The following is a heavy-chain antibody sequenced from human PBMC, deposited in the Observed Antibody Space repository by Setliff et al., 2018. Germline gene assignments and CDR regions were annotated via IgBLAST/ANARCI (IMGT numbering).Heavy chain of an antibody. D-gene: IGHD3-22*01. CDR2: ISVYNGDT. CDR3: ARDRYYDSSGYYVS. CDR1: GYTFRNYA. V-gene: IGHV1-18*01. Sequence: ASVKVSCKASGYTFRNYAFAWVRQAPGQGLEWVGWISVYNGDTNYAQKFQDRVTMTTDTSTNTAYMELRSLRSDDTAVYYCARDRYYDSSGYYVSWGQGTLVTVSS. J-gene: IGHJ4*02.